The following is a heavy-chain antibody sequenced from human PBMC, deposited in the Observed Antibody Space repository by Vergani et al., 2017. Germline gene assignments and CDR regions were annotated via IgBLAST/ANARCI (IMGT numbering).Heavy chain of an antibody. Sequence: QVQLVESGGGVVQPGRSLRLSCAASGFTFSSYAMHRVRQAPGKGLEWGAVISYDGSNKYYADSVKGRLTISRDNSKNTLYLQMNSLRAEDTAVYYCAGGGGVVVVAANDAFDIWGQGTMVTVSS. V-gene: IGHV3-30-3*01. CDR2: ISYDGSNK. CDR1: GFTFSSYA. D-gene: IGHD2-15*01. CDR3: AGGGGVVVVAANDAFDI. J-gene: IGHJ3*02.